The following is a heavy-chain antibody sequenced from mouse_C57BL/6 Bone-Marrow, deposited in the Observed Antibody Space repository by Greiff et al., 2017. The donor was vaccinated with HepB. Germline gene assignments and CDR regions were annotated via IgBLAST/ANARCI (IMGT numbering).Heavy chain of an antibody. D-gene: IGHD1-1*01. CDR3: GYYYGSSYAWFAY. V-gene: IGHV1-78*01. J-gene: IGHJ3*01. CDR1: GYTFTDHT. CDR2: IYPRDGST. Sequence: VKLMESDAELVKPGASVKISCKVSGYTFTDHTIHWMKQRPEQGLEWIGYIYPRDGSTKYNEKFKGKATLTADKSSSTAYMQLNSLTSEDSAVYFCGYYYGSSYAWFAYWGQGTLVTVSA.